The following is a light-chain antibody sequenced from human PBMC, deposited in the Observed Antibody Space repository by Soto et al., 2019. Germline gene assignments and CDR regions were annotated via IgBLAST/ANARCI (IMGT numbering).Light chain of an antibody. CDR3: NSYTSSNTRI. J-gene: IGLJ2*01. Sequence: QSALTQPASVSXSPGQSITIXCTGTXNDIGGYNYVTWYQQHPGKAPKLIIYDFNSRPSGVSNRFSGSKSGNTASLTISGLQAEDEADYYCNSYTSSNTRIFGGGTKLTVL. CDR2: DFN. V-gene: IGLV2-14*03. CDR1: XNDIGGYNY.